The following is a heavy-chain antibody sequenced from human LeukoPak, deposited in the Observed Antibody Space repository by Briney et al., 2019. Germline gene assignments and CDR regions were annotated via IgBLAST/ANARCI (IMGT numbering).Heavy chain of an antibody. V-gene: IGHV1-69*05. CDR3: ARTYYDFWSGYMDV. CDR2: IIPIFGTA. J-gene: IGHJ6*03. CDR1: GGTFSSNA. Sequence: GSSVKVSCKASGGTFSSNAIGWVRQAPGQGLEWMGGIIPIFGTANYAQKFQGRVTITTDESTSTAYMELSSLRSGDTAVYYCARTYYDFWSGYMDVWGKGTTVTVSS. D-gene: IGHD3-3*01.